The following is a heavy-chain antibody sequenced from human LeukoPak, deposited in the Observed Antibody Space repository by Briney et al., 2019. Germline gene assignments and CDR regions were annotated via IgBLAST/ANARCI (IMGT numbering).Heavy chain of an antibody. D-gene: IGHD1-26*01. CDR3: AKLPGSSAASYDY. J-gene: IGHJ4*02. Sequence: GGSLRLSCAASGFTFSRYWMSWVRQAPGKGLEWVANIKQDGSEKDYVDSVKGRFTISRDNSKNTPYLQMNSLRAEDTAVYYCAKLPGSSAASYDYWGQGTLVTVSS. CDR2: IKQDGSEK. CDR1: GFTFSRYW. V-gene: IGHV3-7*03.